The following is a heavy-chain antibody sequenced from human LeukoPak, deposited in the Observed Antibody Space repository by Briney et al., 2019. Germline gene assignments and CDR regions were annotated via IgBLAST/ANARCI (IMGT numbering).Heavy chain of an antibody. CDR1: GFSFNNYW. CDR3: VRWIASGSGIYWYFDV. D-gene: IGHD6-13*01. Sequence: GGSLRLSCVASGFSFNNYWMSWFRQAPGKGLEWVANIKQDGSEKFYVDSVKGRFTISRDNAKNSLFLQMNSLRAEDTAVYYCVRWIASGSGIYWYFDVWGRGTLVTVSS. J-gene: IGHJ2*01. CDR2: IKQDGSEK. V-gene: IGHV3-7*01.